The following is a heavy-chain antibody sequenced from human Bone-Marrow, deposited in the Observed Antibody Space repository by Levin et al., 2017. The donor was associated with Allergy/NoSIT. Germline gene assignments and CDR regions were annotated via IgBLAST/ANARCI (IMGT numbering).Heavy chain of an antibody. CDR3: AKVSEDAAKLGLNYLDS. V-gene: IGHV3-30*18. J-gene: IGHJ4*02. D-gene: IGHD5-18*01. CDR2: ISYDGTNI. CDR1: GFTFSHYA. Sequence: SGGSLRLSCAAYGFTFSHYAMHWVRQAPGKGLEWVAVISYDGTNIYYGDSVKGRFTISRDDSKNTLFLQMDSLRPEDTAMYSCAKVSEDAAKLGLNYLDSWGQGTLVTVSS.